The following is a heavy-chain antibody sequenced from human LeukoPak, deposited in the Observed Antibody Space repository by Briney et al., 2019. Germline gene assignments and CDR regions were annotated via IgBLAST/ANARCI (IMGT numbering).Heavy chain of an antibody. J-gene: IGHJ1*01. CDR1: GYTFTSYG. CDR2: ISAYNGNT. CDR3: ASCSSTSCYDDGFQR. D-gene: IGHD2-2*01. V-gene: IGHV1-18*01. Sequence: ASVKVSCKASGYTFTSYGISWVRQAPGQGLEWMGWISAYNGNTNYAQKLQGRDTMTTDTSTSTAYMELRSLTSDDTAVYYCASCSSTSCYDDGFQRWGQGTLVTASS.